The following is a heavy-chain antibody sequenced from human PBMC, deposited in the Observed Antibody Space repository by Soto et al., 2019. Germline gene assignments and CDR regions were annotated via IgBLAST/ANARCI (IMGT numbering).Heavy chain of an antibody. V-gene: IGHV1-8*01. CDR2: MNPNTGNK. CDR1: GYTFINHD. D-gene: IGHD6-6*01. CDR3: ARGPFRSSSHWFDP. Sequence: VSVKVSCKASGYTFINHDINWVRQAAGQGLEWMGWMNPNTGNKRFAQRFQGRITMTTNTSISTVYMKLSSLRSEDTAVYYCARGPFRSSSHWFDPWGQGALVTVFS. J-gene: IGHJ5*02.